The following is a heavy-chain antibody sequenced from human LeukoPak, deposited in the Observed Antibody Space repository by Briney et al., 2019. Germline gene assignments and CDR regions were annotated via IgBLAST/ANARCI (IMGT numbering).Heavy chain of an antibody. CDR3: ASGWEYFDY. J-gene: IGHJ4*02. V-gene: IGHV4-4*07. D-gene: IGHD1-26*01. CDR1: GGSISNYY. CDR2: IYSSGSA. Sequence: PSETLSLTCSVSGGSISNYYWSWIRQPAGKGLEWIGRIYSSGSANYNPSLKSRVTMSVDTSKNQFSLKLISVTAADTAVYYCASGWEYFDYWGQGTLVTVSS.